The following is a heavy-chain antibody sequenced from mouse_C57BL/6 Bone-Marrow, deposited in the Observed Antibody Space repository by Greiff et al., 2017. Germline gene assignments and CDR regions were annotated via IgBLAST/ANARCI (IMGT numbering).Heavy chain of an antibody. CDR2: ISYDGSN. V-gene: IGHV3-6*01. J-gene: IGHJ3*01. D-gene: IGHD4-1*01. CDR3: ARELTGAWFAY. CDR1: GYSITSGYY. Sequence: EVKLQESGPGLVKPSQSLSLTCSVTGYSITSGYYWNWIRQVPGNKLEWMGNISYDGSNNYNPSLKNRLSITRDTSKNQFFLKLNSVTTEDTATYYCARELTGAWFAYWGQGTLVTVSA.